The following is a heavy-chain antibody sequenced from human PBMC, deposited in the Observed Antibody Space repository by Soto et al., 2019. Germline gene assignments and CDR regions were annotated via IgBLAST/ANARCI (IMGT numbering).Heavy chain of an antibody. Sequence: WETLSLTCTVSGGSISNYYWSWIRHPPGKKLEWIGYIYYSGSTNYNPSLKSRVTISVDTSKNQFSLKLYSVTTADTAMYYCARLPWADYGGIFDPWGRGTLVT. D-gene: IGHD4-17*01. V-gene: IGHV4-59*01. CDR1: GGSISNYY. CDR2: IYYSGST. J-gene: IGHJ5*02. CDR3: ARLPWADYGGIFDP.